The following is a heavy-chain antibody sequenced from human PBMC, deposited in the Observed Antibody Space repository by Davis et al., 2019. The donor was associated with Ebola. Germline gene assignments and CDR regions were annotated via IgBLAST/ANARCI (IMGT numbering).Heavy chain of an antibody. Sequence: PGGSLRLSCAASGFTFSSYGMHWVRQAPGKGLEWVAVIWYDGSNKYYADSVKGRFTISRDNSKKTMYLQMNSLRGEDTAVYYCARSGLSFGVVKYHYGMDAWGKGTTVTVSS. CDR1: GFTFSSYG. V-gene: IGHV3-33*01. J-gene: IGHJ6*04. D-gene: IGHD3-3*01. CDR3: ARSGLSFGVVKYHYGMDA. CDR2: IWYDGSNK.